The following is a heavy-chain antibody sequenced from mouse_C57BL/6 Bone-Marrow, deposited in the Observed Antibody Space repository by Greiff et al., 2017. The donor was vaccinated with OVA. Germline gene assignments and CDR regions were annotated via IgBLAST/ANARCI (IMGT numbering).Heavy chain of an antibody. CDR2: IYPSDSET. CDR1: GYTFTSYW. CDR3: ARRLDYGSSGNYFDY. D-gene: IGHD1-1*01. Sequence: VQLQQPGAELVRPGSSVKLSCKASGYTFTSYWMHWVKQRPIQGLEWIGNIYPSDSETHYNQKFKDKATLTVDKSSSTAYMQLSSLTSEDSAVYYCARRLDYGSSGNYFDYWGQGTTLTVSS. J-gene: IGHJ2*01. V-gene: IGHV1-52*01.